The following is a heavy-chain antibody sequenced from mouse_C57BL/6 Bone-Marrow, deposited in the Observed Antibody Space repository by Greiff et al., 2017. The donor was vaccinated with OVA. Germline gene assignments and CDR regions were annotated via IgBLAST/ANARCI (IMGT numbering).Heavy chain of an antibody. Sequence: DVQLVESGPGLVKPSQSLSLTCSVTGYSITSGYYWNWIRQFPGNKLEWMGYISYDGSNNYNPSLKNRISITRDTSKNQFFLKLNSVTTEDTATYYCARDYYGSSSRNYWGQGTTLTVSS. D-gene: IGHD1-1*01. V-gene: IGHV3-6*01. CDR3: ARDYYGSSSRNY. J-gene: IGHJ2*01. CDR2: ISYDGSN. CDR1: GYSITSGYY.